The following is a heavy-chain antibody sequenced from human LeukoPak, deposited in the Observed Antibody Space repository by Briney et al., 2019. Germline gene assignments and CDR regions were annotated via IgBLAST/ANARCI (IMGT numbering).Heavy chain of an antibody. V-gene: IGHV3-33*05. D-gene: IGHD2-21*02. CDR2: ISYSGRNE. CDR1: GFIFTNHA. Sequence: PGKSLRLSCAASGFIFTNHAMHWVRQAPGKGLEWVATISYSGRNEYYADSVKGRFTISRDNSDHTLSLQMNSLRADDTAVYFCAKDWMLTATPIFYFENWGQGTLVTVSS. CDR3: AKDWMLTATPIFYFEN. J-gene: IGHJ4*02.